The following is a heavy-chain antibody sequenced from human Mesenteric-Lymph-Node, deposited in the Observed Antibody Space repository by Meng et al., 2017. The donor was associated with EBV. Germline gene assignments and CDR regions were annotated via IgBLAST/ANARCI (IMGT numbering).Heavy chain of an antibody. J-gene: IGHJ1*01. V-gene: IGHV4-30-4*01. D-gene: IGHD5-12*01. Sequence: QVQLQESGPGLLKPSQXLSLTCAVSGGSISSGGYYWNWIRQPPGKGLEWIGYIFYSGSTYYNPSLKSRVTISVDTSKNQFSLKLSSVTAADTAVYYCARGGSHRGYFQHGGQGTLVTVSA. CDR3: ARGGSHRGYFQH. CDR1: GGSISSGGYY. CDR2: IFYSGST.